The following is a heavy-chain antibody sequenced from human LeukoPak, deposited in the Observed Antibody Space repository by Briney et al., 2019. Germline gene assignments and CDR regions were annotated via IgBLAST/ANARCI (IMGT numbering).Heavy chain of an antibody. CDR2: IDNSGNT. Sequence: SETLSLTCTVSGGSISSDYWSWIRQPPGKGLEWIGYIDNSGNTNYNPSLKSRVTISVDTPKNQFSLRLSSVTAADTAVYYCATSTGTIYTWFDPWGQGTLVTASS. CDR1: GGSISSDY. D-gene: IGHD1-1*01. V-gene: IGHV4-59*01. J-gene: IGHJ5*02. CDR3: ATSTGTIYTWFDP.